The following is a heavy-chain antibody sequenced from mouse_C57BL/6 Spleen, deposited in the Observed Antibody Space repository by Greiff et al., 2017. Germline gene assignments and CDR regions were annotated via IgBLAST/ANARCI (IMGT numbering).Heavy chain of an antibody. J-gene: IGHJ1*03. Sequence: EVMLVESGGGLVKPGGSLKLSCAASGFTFSSYTMSWVSQTPEKRLEWVATISGGGGNTYYPDSVRGRFTISRDNAMNTLYLQMSSLRSADAALYYGARHCSYNWYVGGWGTGTTVTVSS. CDR2: ISGGGGNT. CDR1: GFTFSSYT. CDR3: ARHCSYNWYVGG. V-gene: IGHV5-9*01. D-gene: IGHD2-12*01.